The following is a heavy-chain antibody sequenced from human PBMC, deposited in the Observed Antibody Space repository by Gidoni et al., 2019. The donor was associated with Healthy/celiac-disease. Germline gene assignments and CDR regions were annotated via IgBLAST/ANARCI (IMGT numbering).Heavy chain of an antibody. J-gene: IGHJ6*02. CDR2: VYYSGST. V-gene: IGHV4-39*01. CDR1: GGSISSNIYY. D-gene: IGHD2-21*02. CDR3: ASITQFCSGGDCPYGMDV. Sequence: QLQLRESGPGLVKPSETLSLTCSVSGGSISSNIYYWGWIRQPPGKGLELIGSVYYSGSTYYNPSLKSRITMSVDTSKNQFSLKLSSVTAADTAVYYCASITQFCSGGDCPYGMDVWGQGTTVTVSS.